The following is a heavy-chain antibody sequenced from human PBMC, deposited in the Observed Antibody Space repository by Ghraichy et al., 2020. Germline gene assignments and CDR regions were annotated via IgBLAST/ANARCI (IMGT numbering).Heavy chain of an antibody. CDR3: ARSSVDILTGLYPPPDY. CDR1: GFNFFNYG. Sequence: GGSLRLSCAASGFNFFNYGMHWVRQAPGKGLEWVAVVWFDGTNKFYAASVKGRFTVSRDNSENTLSLEMSSLRVDDTAMYYCARSSVDILTGLYPPPDYLGQGTLVIVSP. CDR2: VWFDGTNK. V-gene: IGHV3-33*01. D-gene: IGHD3-9*01. J-gene: IGHJ4*02.